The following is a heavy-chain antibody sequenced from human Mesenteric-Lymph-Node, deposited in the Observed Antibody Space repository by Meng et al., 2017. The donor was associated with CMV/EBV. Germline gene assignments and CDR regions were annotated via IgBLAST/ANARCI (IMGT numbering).Heavy chain of an antibody. CDR2: ILVDSVTT. CDR3: ARRGQV. J-gene: IGHJ4*02. Sequence: GGSLRLSCVASDNSITYYAMDWVRQAPGKGLEWVSAILVDSVTTYYADSVKGRFTISRDNYKNTLYLQMNSLRAEDTAVYFCARRGQVWGQGTLVTVSS. V-gene: IGHV3-23*01. CDR1: DNSITYYA.